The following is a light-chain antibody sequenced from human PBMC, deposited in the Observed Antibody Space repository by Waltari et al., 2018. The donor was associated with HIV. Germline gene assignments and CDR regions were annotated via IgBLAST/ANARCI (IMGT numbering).Light chain of an antibody. V-gene: IGKV1-9*01. Sequence: DIQLTQSPSFLSASVGDRVTITCRASQGINSALVWYQQKPGKVPELPIYTASTLQSGVPSRFSGSTSGTEFTLTISSLQPEDFTTYYCQQLHTYPYTFGQGTKLEIK. J-gene: IGKJ2*01. CDR3: QQLHTYPYT. CDR1: QGINSA. CDR2: TAS.